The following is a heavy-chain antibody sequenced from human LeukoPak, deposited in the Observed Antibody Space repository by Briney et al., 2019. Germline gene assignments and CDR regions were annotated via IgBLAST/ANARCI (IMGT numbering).Heavy chain of an antibody. CDR2: ISSSGSTI. Sequence: PGGSLRLSCAASGFTYSSYEMNWVRQAPGKGLEWVSYISSSGSTIYYADSVKGRFTNSRDNAKTSLYLQMNRLRAEDTAVYYCAGPRGNWYIFDYWGQGTLVTVSS. D-gene: IGHD1-1*01. V-gene: IGHV3-48*03. J-gene: IGHJ4*02. CDR3: AGPRGNWYIFDY. CDR1: GFTYSSYE.